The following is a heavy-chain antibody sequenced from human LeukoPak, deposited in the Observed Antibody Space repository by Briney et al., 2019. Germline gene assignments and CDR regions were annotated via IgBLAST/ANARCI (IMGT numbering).Heavy chain of an antibody. Sequence: ASVKVSCKASGYTFTGYYMHWVRQAPGQGLEWMGWINPNSGGTNYAQKFQGRVTMTSDTSISTAYMELSRLRSGDTAVYYCARDLEMAKIRPVNWFDPWGQGTLVTVSS. D-gene: IGHD5-24*01. CDR2: INPNSGGT. J-gene: IGHJ5*02. CDR3: ARDLEMAKIRPVNWFDP. V-gene: IGHV1-2*02. CDR1: GYTFTGYY.